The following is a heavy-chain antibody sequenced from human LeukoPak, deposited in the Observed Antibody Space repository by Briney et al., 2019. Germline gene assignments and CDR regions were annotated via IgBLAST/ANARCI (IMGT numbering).Heavy chain of an antibody. V-gene: IGHV4-39*07. Sequence: PSETLSLTCTVSGGSISSSSYYWGWIRQPPGKGLEWIGSIYYSGSTYYNPSLKSRVTISVDTSKNQFSLKLSSVTAADTAVYYCARDPDIVVVPAANTKPPGWFDPWGQGTLVTVSS. CDR2: IYYSGST. J-gene: IGHJ5*02. CDR3: ARDPDIVVVPAANTKPPGWFDP. CDR1: GGSISSSSYY. D-gene: IGHD2-2*01.